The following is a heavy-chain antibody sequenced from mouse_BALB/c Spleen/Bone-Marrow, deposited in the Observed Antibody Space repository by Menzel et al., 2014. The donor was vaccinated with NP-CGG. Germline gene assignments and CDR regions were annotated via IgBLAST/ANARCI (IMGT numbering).Heavy chain of an antibody. CDR3: ARYRYYGSSGWDY. D-gene: IGHD1-1*01. V-gene: IGHV14-3*02. CDR1: GLNIKDTY. J-gene: IGHJ4*01. Sequence: EVQLQQSGAELVKPGASVKLSCTASGLNIKDTYIHWVKQRPEQGLEWIVRIDPANGNTKYDPKFQGEATITADTSSNTAYLHLSSLTSEDTAGYYCARYRYYGSSGWDYWGQGTSVTVSS. CDR2: IDPANGNT.